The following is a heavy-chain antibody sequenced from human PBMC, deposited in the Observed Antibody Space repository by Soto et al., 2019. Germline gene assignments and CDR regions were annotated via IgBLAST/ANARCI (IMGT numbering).Heavy chain of an antibody. CDR3: AKPTYGGNPNDAFDI. V-gene: IGHV3-30*02. CDR2: IWYDGSNE. D-gene: IGHD4-17*01. CDR1: GFIFSDFA. Sequence: PGGSLRLSCAASGFIFSDFAMHWVRQAPGKGLEWVAEIWYDGSNEYYADSVKGRFTISRDNSKNTLYLQMNSLRAEDTAVYYCAKPTYGGNPNDAFDIWGQGTMVTVSS. J-gene: IGHJ3*02.